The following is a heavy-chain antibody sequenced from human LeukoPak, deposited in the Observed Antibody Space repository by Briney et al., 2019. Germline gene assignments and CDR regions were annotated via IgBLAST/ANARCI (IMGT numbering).Heavy chain of an antibody. CDR3: VRAVAQDFDY. Sequence: GASVKISCKTSGYSFTSYFMHWVRQAPGQGLEWMGILDPSGDYTEYAQKFQGRLSMTRDTSTSTIYMELSSLTSEDTAMYYCVRAVAQDFDYRGQGTLVTVSS. J-gene: IGHJ4*02. CDR2: LDPSGDYT. V-gene: IGHV1-46*01. CDR1: GYSFTSYF.